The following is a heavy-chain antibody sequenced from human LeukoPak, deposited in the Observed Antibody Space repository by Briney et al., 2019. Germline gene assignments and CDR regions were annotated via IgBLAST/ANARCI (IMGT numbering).Heavy chain of an antibody. V-gene: IGHV3-7*01. CDR2: IKQYGSEK. Sequence: GGSLRLSCAASGFTFSNYWMTWVRQAPGKGLEWVANIKQYGSEKYYVDSVKGRFTISRDNAKNSLYLQMNSLRADDTAVYYCARRGNFDYWGQGTLVTVSS. CDR3: ARRGNFDY. CDR1: GFTFSNYW. J-gene: IGHJ4*02. D-gene: IGHD3-16*01.